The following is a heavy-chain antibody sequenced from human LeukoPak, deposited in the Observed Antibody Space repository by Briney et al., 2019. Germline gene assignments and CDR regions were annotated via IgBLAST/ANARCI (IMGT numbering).Heavy chain of an antibody. J-gene: IGHJ6*03. CDR2: IRYDGSNK. V-gene: IGHV3-30*02. Sequence: GGSLRLSSAASGFTFSSYGMHWVRQAPGKGLEWVAFIRYDGSNKYYADSVKGRFTISRDNSKNTLYLQMNSLRAEDTAVYYCTRDVRLRHKYYYMDVWGKGTTVTVSS. D-gene: IGHD4-17*01. CDR1: GFTFSSYG. CDR3: TRDVRLRHKYYYMDV.